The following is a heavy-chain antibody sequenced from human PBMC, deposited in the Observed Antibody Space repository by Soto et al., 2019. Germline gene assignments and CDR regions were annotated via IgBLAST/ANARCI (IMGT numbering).Heavy chain of an antibody. CDR1: GGSVSSGGYY. CDR3: ARDRGYSYGRDAFDI. J-gene: IGHJ3*02. V-gene: IGHV4-31*03. Sequence: SETLSITCTVSGGSVSSGGYYWSWIRQHPGKGLEWIGYIYYSGSTYYNPSLKSRVTISVDTSKNQFSLKLSSVTAADTAVYYCARDRGYSYGRDAFDIWGQGTMVTVSS. CDR2: IYYSGST. D-gene: IGHD5-18*01.